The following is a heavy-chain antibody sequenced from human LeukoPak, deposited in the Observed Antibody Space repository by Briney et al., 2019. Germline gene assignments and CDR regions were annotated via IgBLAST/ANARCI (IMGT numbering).Heavy chain of an antibody. Sequence: GASVKVSCKASGYTFTTYSMNWVRQAPGQGLEWMGWINTNTGNPTYAQGFTGRFVFSLDTSVSTAYLQISGPEAEDTAVYYCARDREIIAFDYWGQGTLVSVSS. J-gene: IGHJ4*02. D-gene: IGHD3-10*01. CDR3: ARDREIIAFDY. V-gene: IGHV7-4-1*02. CDR2: INTNTGNP. CDR1: GYTFTTYS.